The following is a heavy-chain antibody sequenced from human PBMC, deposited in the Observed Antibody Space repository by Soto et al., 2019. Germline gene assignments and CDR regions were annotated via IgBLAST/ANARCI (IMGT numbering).Heavy chain of an antibody. V-gene: IGHV3-72*01. D-gene: IGHD1-26*01. J-gene: IGHJ4*02. CDR3: ARDTGGSYDF. CDR1: AFTFSDNY. Sequence: PGGALRLSCAASAFTFSDNYINWLLQTPRMGLEWVGSNRNKANNYAAEYAPSVRGRFTISRHDSEDSMFLQLNSLKTEDTAVYYCARDTGGSYDFWGQGALVTVSS. CDR2: NRNKANNYAA.